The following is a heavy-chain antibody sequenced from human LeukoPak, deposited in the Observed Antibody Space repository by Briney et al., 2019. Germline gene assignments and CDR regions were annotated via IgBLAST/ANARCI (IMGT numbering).Heavy chain of an antibody. J-gene: IGHJ6*02. Sequence: PSETLSLTCTVSGGSISRSSFYCGWIRQPPGKGLEWIGSIYYGGTTYYNPSLKSRVTMSLDTSKNQFSLNLSSVTAADTALYYCARQGPGSTTDDYFYAMDVWGQGTMVTVSS. CDR2: IYYGGTT. V-gene: IGHV4-39*01. CDR3: ARQGPGSTTDDYFYAMDV. D-gene: IGHD3-16*01. CDR1: GGSISRSSFY.